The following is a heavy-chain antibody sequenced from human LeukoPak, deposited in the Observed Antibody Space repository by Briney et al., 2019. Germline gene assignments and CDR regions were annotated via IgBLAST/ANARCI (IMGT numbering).Heavy chain of an antibody. CDR2: IYHSGST. CDR1: GYSISSGYY. D-gene: IGHD2-2*01. J-gene: IGHJ5*02. CDR3: ARLPAAPIARWFDP. V-gene: IGHV4-38-2*01. Sequence: SETLSLTCAVSGYSISSGYYWGWIRQPPGKGLEWIGSIYHSGSTYYNPSLKSRVTISVHTSKNQFSLKLSSVTAADTAVYYCARLPAAPIARWFDPWGQGTLVTVSS.